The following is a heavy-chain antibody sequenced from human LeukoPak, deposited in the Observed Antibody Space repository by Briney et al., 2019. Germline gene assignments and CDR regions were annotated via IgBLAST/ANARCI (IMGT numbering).Heavy chain of an antibody. CDR1: GFTFSSYW. CDR3: ARANRGSSYGMFDY. CDR2: IKQDGSEK. Sequence: AGSLRLACAASGFTFSSYWMGWVRQAPGKGREWVANIKQDGSEKYYVDSGKGPFTTSTDYAKTSLYLQINSLRAEDTAVYYCARANRGSSYGMFDYWGQGTLVTVSS. J-gene: IGHJ4*02. V-gene: IGHV3-7*05. D-gene: IGHD5-18*01.